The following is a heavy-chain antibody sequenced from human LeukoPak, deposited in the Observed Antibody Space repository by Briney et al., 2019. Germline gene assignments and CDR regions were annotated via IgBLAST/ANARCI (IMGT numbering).Heavy chain of an antibody. Sequence: GGSLRLSCAASGFTFSSYGMHWVRQAPGKGLEWVAVIWYDGSNKYYADSVKGRFTISRDNSKNTLYLQMNSLRAEDTAVYYCARDPTYCGGDCYSGYYYYGMDVWGQGTTVSVSS. V-gene: IGHV3-33*01. CDR2: IWYDGSNK. J-gene: IGHJ6*02. CDR1: GFTFSSYG. D-gene: IGHD2-21*02. CDR3: ARDPTYCGGDCYSGYYYYGMDV.